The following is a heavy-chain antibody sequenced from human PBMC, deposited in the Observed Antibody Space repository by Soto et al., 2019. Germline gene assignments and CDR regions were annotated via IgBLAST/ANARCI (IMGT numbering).Heavy chain of an antibody. J-gene: IGHJ6*02. Sequence: GESLKISCKGSVYSFTSYCIGWVRQMPVKGLEWMGIIYPCDSDTRYSPSFQGQVTISADKSISTAYLQWSSLKASDTAMYYCARLGGIAAAPYYYGMDVWGQGTTVTVSS. CDR2: IYPCDSDT. V-gene: IGHV5-51*01. CDR3: ARLGGIAAAPYYYGMDV. CDR1: VYSFTSYC. D-gene: IGHD6-13*01.